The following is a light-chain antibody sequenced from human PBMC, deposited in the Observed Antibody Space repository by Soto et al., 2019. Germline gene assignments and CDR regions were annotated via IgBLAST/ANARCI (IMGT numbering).Light chain of an antibody. Sequence: EIQITPAPSSLSGYLVGRVTIPWRASQTISSWLAWYQQKPGKAPKLLIYKASTLKSGVPSRFSGSGSGTEFTLTISSLQPDDFATYYCQQYNSYSRTFGQGTKVDIK. V-gene: IGKV1-5*03. J-gene: IGKJ1*01. CDR1: QTISSW. CDR2: KAS. CDR3: QQYNSYSRT.